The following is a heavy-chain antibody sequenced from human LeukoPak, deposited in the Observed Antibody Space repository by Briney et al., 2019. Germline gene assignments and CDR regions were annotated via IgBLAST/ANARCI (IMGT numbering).Heavy chain of an antibody. Sequence: PGGSLRLFCAVSGFTFSSYDMNWVRQAPGKGLEWVSAISGSGGSTYYADSVKGRFTISRDNSKNTLFLQMNSLRAEDTAVYYCAKRRGLELLYYYYMDVWGKGTTVTVSS. V-gene: IGHV3-23*01. J-gene: IGHJ6*03. D-gene: IGHD1-7*01. CDR1: GFTFSSYD. CDR3: AKRRGLELLYYYYMDV. CDR2: ISGSGGST.